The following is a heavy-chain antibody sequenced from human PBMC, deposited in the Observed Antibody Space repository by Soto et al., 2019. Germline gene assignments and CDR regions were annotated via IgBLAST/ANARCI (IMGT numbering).Heavy chain of an antibody. J-gene: IGHJ4*02. D-gene: IGHD3-10*01. CDR3: ARLWGISTSPPYYFDF. Sequence: SETLSLTCTVSGGSLSTYYWSWIRQPPGKGLEWIGYIHSNGNTNYNPSLKSRLTMLIDTSKTQFSLEVTSVTAADTAVYYCARLWGISTSPPYYFDFWGPGTMVTVYS. V-gene: IGHV4-59*01. CDR1: GGSLSTYY. CDR2: IHSNGNT.